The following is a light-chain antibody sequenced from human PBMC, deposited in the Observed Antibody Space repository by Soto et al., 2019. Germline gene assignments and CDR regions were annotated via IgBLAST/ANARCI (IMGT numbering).Light chain of an antibody. CDR1: QSISYY. J-gene: IGKJ1*01. V-gene: IGKV1-39*01. CDR3: QQSYSTPGK. CDR2: STS. Sequence: DIQMTQSPSSLSASVGDRVTITCRASQSISYYLNWYQQKQGRAPRLLIYSTSTLQSGVPSKFSGSASGTDLTLTISSLQPEDFPTYYCQQSYSTPGKFGQGTKGDIK.